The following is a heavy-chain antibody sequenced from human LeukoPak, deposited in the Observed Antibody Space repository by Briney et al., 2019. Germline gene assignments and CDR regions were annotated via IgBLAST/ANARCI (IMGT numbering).Heavy chain of an antibody. CDR1: GGSFSGYY. V-gene: IGHV4-34*01. J-gene: IGHJ3*02. Sequence: SETLSLTCAVYGGSFSGYYWSWIRQPPGKGLEWIGEINHSGSTDYSPSLKSRVTISVDTSKNQFSLKLSSVTAADTAVYYCARISEAAGAFDIWGQGTMVTVSS. CDR3: ARISEAAGAFDI. D-gene: IGHD6-13*01. CDR2: INHSGST.